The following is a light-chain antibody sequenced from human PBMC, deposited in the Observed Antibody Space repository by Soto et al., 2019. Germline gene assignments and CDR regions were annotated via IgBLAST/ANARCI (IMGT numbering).Light chain of an antibody. CDR2: EVS. Sequence: QSVLTQPASVSGSPGQSITISCTGTSSDVGGYNYVSWYQQRPGKAPELMIYEVSNRPSGVSNRFSGSKSGNTASLTISGLQAEDETYYYCSSYTSSSTWVFGGGTKVTVL. V-gene: IGLV2-14*01. CDR3: SSYTSSSTWV. CDR1: SSDVGGYNY. J-gene: IGLJ3*02.